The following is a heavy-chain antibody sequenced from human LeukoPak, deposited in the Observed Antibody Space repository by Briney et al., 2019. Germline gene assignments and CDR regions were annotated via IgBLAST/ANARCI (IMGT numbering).Heavy chain of an antibody. CDR3: AGPLGGSYYSY. D-gene: IGHD1-26*01. J-gene: IGHJ4*02. Sequence: PGGSLRLSCAASGFTFSSYGMHWVRQAPGKGLEWVAFIRYDGSNKYYADSVKGRFTISRDDAKNSLYLQMNSLRAEDTAVYYCAGPLGGSYYSYWGQGTLVTVSS. CDR1: GFTFSSYG. CDR2: IRYDGSNK. V-gene: IGHV3-30*02.